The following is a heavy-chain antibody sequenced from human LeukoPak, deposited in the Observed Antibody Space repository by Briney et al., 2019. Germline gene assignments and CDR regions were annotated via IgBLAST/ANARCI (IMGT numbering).Heavy chain of an antibody. CDR1: GYTFTGYY. CDR3: ARILWFGELSPFDI. CDR2: INPNSGGT. D-gene: IGHD3-10*01. V-gene: IGHV1-2*06. J-gene: IGHJ3*02. Sequence: GASVKLSCKASGYTFTGYYMHCVRQSPGPWLEWMGRINPNSGGTNYAQKFQGRVTMTRDTSISTAYMELSRLRSDDTAVYYCARILWFGELSPFDIWGQGTMVTVSS.